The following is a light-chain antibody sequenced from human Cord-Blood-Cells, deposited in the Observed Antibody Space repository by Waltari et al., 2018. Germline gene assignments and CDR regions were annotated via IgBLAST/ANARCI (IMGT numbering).Light chain of an antibody. Sequence: DIVMTQSPLSLHVTPGEPASISCRSSQSLLHSKGYNYLDWYLQKPGQSPQLLIYLGSNRASGVPDRFSGSGSGTDFTLKISRVEAEDVGVYYCMQALQTPLTFGPGTKVDIK. CDR3: MQALQTPLT. V-gene: IGKV2-28*01. CDR2: LGS. J-gene: IGKJ3*01. CDR1: QSLLHSKGYNY.